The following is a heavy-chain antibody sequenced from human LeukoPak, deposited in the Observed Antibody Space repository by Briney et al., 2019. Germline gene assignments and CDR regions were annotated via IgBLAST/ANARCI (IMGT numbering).Heavy chain of an antibody. CDR1: GGTFTSYA. CDR2: IIPIFGTA. V-gene: IGHV1-69*05. J-gene: IGHJ6*03. D-gene: IGHD2-2*01. Sequence: SVTVSCTASGGTFTSYAISWVRQAPGQGLEWMGGIIPIFGTANYAQKFQGRVTITTDESTSAAYMELSSLRSEDTAVYYCASRDIVVVPAAIKAYYYYYMDVWGKGTTVTVSS. CDR3: ASRDIVVVPAAIKAYYYYYMDV.